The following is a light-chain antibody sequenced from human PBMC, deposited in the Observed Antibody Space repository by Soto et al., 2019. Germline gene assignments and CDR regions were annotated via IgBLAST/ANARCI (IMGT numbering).Light chain of an antibody. Sequence: QLVLTQPPSASGTPGQRVVISCSGSSSNIGDNSVSWYQQLPGTAPKLLIYTNDQRPSGVPDRFSASKSGTSASLAISGLRSEDEADYHCSTWDDSLNGRVFGGGTKVTVL. J-gene: IGLJ3*02. CDR3: STWDDSLNGRV. V-gene: IGLV1-47*01. CDR2: TND. CDR1: SSNIGDNS.